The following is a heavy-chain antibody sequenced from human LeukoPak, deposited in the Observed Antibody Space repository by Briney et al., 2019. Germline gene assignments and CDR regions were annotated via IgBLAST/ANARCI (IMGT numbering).Heavy chain of an antibody. CDR3: AGDYGDYYFDY. Sequence: PSETLSLTCIVSGGSISRGDYYWTWIRQPPGKGLEWIGYIYYSGSTYYNPSLKSRVTMSVDTSKNQFSLRLSSVTAADTAVYFCAGDYGDYYFDYWGQGTLVTVSS. CDR1: GGSISRGDYY. CDR2: IYYSGST. D-gene: IGHD4-17*01. J-gene: IGHJ4*02. V-gene: IGHV4-30-4*01.